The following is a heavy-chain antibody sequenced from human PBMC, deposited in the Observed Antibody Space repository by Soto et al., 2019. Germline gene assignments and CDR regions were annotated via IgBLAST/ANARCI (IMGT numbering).Heavy chain of an antibody. CDR2: TSYDGSTK. Sequence: QVQLVESGGGVVQPGRSLRLSCAASGFTFSRYTMHWVRQAPGKGLEWVAVTSYDGSTKYYADSVKGRFTISRDNNNNTLFLQVNSLRAEETAVYYCAKDGGFDYSFWYFDLWGRGTLVTVSS. CDR3: AKDGGFDYSFWYFDL. D-gene: IGHD4-4*01. CDR1: GFTFSRYT. J-gene: IGHJ2*01. V-gene: IGHV3-30-3*01.